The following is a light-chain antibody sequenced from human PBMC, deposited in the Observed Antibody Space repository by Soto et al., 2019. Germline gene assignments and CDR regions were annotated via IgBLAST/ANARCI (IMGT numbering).Light chain of an antibody. V-gene: IGKV3-15*01. CDR1: QSVSSN. CDR2: GAS. CDR3: QQYNNWPRT. Sequence: EIVMTQSLASLSVSPGGRATLSCRASQSVSSNLAWYQQKPGQAPRLLIYGASTRATGIPARFSGSGSGTEFTLTISSLQSEYFAVYYCQQYNNWPRTFGQGTKVEIK. J-gene: IGKJ1*01.